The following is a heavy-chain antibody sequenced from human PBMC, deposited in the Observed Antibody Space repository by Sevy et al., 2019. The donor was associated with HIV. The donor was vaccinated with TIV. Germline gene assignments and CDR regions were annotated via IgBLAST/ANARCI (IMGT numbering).Heavy chain of an antibody. J-gene: IGHJ4*02. CDR3: ARVRYNYGQKYFDY. D-gene: IGHD5-18*01. Sequence: GGSLRLSCTASGFTFSDYYMSWIRQVPGKGLEWVSYISTSSSYTSYPDSVKGQFTISRDNAKNSLYLQMNSLRVEDTAVYYCARVRYNYGQKYFDYWGQGTLVTVSS. V-gene: IGHV3-11*06. CDR2: ISTSSSYT. CDR1: GFTFSDYY.